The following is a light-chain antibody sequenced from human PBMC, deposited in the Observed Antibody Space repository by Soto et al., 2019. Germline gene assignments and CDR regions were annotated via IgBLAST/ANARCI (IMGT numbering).Light chain of an antibody. CDR3: GTWDSSLSAVV. CDR2: DTD. CDR1: TSNIGDNY. J-gene: IGLJ2*01. V-gene: IGLV1-51*01. Sequence: QSVLTQPPSLSAAPGQKVTISCSGGTSNIGDNYVSWYQHLPGTAPQLLIYDTDKRPSGIPDRFSASKSGTSATLGITGLQTGDEADYYCGTWDSSLSAVVFGGGTQLTVL.